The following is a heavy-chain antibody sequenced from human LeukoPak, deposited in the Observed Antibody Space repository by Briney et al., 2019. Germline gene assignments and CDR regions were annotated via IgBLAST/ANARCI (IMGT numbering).Heavy chain of an antibody. J-gene: IGHJ5*02. CDR1: GGTFTIYA. D-gene: IGHD2-15*01. V-gene: IGHV1-69*17. Sequence: SVKVSCKASGGTFTIYAISWVRQAPGQGLEWMGRIIPIFGIANYAQKFQGRVTITADKSTSTAYMELSSLRSEDTAVYYCASNHVVVAAGNGFDPWGQGTLVTVSS. CDR3: ASNHVVVAAGNGFDP. CDR2: IIPIFGIA.